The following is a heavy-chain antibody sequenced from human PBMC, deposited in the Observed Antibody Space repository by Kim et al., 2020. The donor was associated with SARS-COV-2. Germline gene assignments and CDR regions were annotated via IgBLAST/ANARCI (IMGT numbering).Heavy chain of an antibody. Sequence: ASVKVSCKASGYTFTSYDINWVRPATGQGLEWMGWMNPNSGNTGYAQKFQGRVTMTRNTSISTAYMERSSLRSEDTAVYYFARGSSGWYTPPPYWVQGTLVTVSS. J-gene: IGHJ4*02. V-gene: IGHV1-8*01. CDR2: MNPNSGNT. CDR3: ARGSSGWYTPPPY. D-gene: IGHD6-19*01. CDR1: GYTFTSYD.